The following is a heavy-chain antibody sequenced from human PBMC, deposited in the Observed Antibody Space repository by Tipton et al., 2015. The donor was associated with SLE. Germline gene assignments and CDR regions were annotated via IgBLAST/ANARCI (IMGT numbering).Heavy chain of an antibody. D-gene: IGHD4-17*01. CDR3: ARGYGPVVS. V-gene: IGHV4-34*01. Sequence: TLSPTCAVYGGSFSGYYWSWIRQPPGKGLEWIGEINHSGSINYNPSLKSRVTISVDTSKNQFSLKLSSVTAADTAVYYCARGYGPVVSWGQGTLVTVSS. CDR1: GGSFSGYY. CDR2: INHSGSI. J-gene: IGHJ4*02.